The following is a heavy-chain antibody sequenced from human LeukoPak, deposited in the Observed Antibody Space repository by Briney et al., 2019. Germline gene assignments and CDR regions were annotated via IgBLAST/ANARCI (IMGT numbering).Heavy chain of an antibody. CDR2: MHPNSGDT. CDR1: GYTFSTYE. D-gene: IGHD3-10*01. Sequence: ASVKVSCKTSGYTFSTYEINWVRQAAGQGLEWMGWMHPNSGDTDYAQKFQGRVTMTRDTSINTAYMELSSLRSEDTAVYYCARGRYYGSGTYYLDAAYWGQGTLVTVSS. J-gene: IGHJ4*02. V-gene: IGHV1-8*01. CDR3: ARGRYYGSGTYYLDAAY.